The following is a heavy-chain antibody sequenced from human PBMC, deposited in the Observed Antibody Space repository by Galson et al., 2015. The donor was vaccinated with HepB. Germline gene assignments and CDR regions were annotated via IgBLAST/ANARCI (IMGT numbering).Heavy chain of an antibody. CDR2: IKQDGSEK. J-gene: IGHJ4*02. D-gene: IGHD6-6*01. CDR1: RFTFSSYW. Sequence: SLRLSCAASRFTFSSYWMSWVRQAPGKGLEWVATIKQDGSEKQYVDSVKGRFTISRDNAKNSLYLQMNSLRAEDTAVYYCARHLDPKPYSSSSDYWGQGTLVTVSS. V-gene: IGHV3-7*03. CDR3: ARHLDPKPYSSSSDY.